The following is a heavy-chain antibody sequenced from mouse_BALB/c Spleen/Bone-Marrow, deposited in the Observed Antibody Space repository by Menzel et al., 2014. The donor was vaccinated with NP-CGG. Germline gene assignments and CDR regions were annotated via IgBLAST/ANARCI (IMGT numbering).Heavy chain of an antibody. CDR1: GFTFSSFG. CDR3: AIEGYYDY. V-gene: IGHV5-17*02. J-gene: IGHJ2*01. D-gene: IGHD2-3*01. CDR2: ISSGSSTI. Sequence: DVKLVESGGGLVQPGGSRKLSCAASGFTFSSFGMHWVRQAPEKGLEWVAYISSGSSTIYYADTVKGRFTISRDNPKNTLFLQMTSLRSEDTAMYYCAIEGYYDYWGQGTTLTVSS.